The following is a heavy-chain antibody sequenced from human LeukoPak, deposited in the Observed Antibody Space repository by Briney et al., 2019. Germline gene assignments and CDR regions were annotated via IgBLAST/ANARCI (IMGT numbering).Heavy chain of an antibody. CDR1: EFTFSSYA. CDR2: ISGSGGST. CDR3: AKVAPPTYYYDSSGYYFDY. D-gene: IGHD3-22*01. Sequence: GGSLRLSCAASEFTFSSYAMSWVRQAPGKGLEWVSAISGSGGSTYYADSVKGRFTISRDNSKNTLYLQMNSLRAEDTAVYYCAKVAPPTYYYDSSGYYFDYWGQGTLVTVSS. V-gene: IGHV3-23*01. J-gene: IGHJ4*02.